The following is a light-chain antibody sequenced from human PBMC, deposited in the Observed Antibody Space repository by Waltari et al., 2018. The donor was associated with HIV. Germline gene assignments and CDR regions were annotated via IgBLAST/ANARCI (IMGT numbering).Light chain of an antibody. CDR2: SHF. V-gene: IGLV1-47*02. CDR1: SSNIGRYF. CDR3: AAWDASLGGVV. J-gene: IGLJ2*01. Sequence: QSVLTQPPSASGTPGQRVAISCSGSSSNIGRYFVYWYQQLPGTAPKLLIFSHFQRPSGVPDRFTGSKSGTSASLAISGLRSEDEADYYCAAWDASLGGVVFGGGTTLTVL.